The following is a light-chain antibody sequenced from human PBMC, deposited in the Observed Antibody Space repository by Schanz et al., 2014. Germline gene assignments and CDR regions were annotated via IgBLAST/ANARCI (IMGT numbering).Light chain of an antibody. J-gene: IGKJ2*01. Sequence: VVVTQSPGTLSLSPGERATLFCRASQSISSNLAWYQQKPGQAPRVIIYGASTRATGVPDRFSGSGSGTEFSLTISRLQSEDFAVYYCQHYNNWPPYTFGQGTKVEIK. V-gene: IGKV3-15*01. CDR1: QSISSN. CDR2: GAS. CDR3: QHYNNWPPYT.